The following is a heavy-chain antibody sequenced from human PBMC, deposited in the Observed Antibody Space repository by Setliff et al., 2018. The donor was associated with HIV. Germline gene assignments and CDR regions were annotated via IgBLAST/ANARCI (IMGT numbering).Heavy chain of an antibody. J-gene: IGHJ4*02. CDR2: IHYSGST. V-gene: IGHV4-39*01. D-gene: IGHD2-15*01. CDR1: GGFIKNSNYY. Sequence: PSETLSLTCTVYGGFIKNSNYYWGWIRQPPGKGLEWIGNIHYSGSTYYNPSLKSRVTISVDTSKNQFSLKLTSVTAADTAVYYCARRPIKGYGPFDSWGPGTLVTVSS. CDR3: ARRPIKGYGPFDS.